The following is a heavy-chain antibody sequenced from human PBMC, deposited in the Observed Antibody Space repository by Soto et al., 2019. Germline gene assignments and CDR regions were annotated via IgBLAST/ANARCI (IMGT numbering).Heavy chain of an antibody. V-gene: IGHV3-23*01. J-gene: IGHJ4*02. CDR1: GFTFSSYA. D-gene: IGHD1-7*01. CDR3: ARDRNYPRDQFDN. Sequence: GSLRLSCVGSGFTFSSYAMSWVRQAPGRGPEWVSAIGGDGSTGYADSVRGRFTISRDNSKNTVYVQMNSLRAEDTAIYYCARDRNYPRDQFDNWGQGILVTVSS. CDR2: IGGDGST.